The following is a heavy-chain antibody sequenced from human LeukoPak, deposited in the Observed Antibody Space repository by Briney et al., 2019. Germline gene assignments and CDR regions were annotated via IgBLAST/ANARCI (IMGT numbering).Heavy chain of an antibody. CDR3: ARQPRYSGSYSPLDY. Sequence: GGSLRLSCAASGFTFGNSWVHWVRQAPGQGLVWVSLINADGSTATYADSVKGRFTISRDNARNTLPLQMNSLTIEDTAVYYCARQPRYSGSYSPLDYWGQGTLVTVSS. V-gene: IGHV3-74*01. J-gene: IGHJ4*02. CDR1: GFTFGNSW. D-gene: IGHD1-26*01. CDR2: INADGSTA.